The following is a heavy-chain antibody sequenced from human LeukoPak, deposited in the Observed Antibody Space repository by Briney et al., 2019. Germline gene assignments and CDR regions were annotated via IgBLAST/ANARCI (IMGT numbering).Heavy chain of an antibody. V-gene: IGHV4-34*01. D-gene: IGHD6-13*01. CDR2: IYHSGST. J-gene: IGHJ3*02. CDR1: GGSFSGYY. Sequence: SETLSLTCAVYGGSFSGYYWSWIRQPPGKGLEWIGYIYHSGSTYYNPSLKSRVTISVDRSKNQFSLKLSSVTAADTAVYYCARGLIAALFDAFDIWGQGTMVTVSS. CDR3: ARGLIAALFDAFDI.